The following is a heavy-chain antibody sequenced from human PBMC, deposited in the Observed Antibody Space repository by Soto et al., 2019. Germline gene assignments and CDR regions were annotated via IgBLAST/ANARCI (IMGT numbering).Heavy chain of an antibody. CDR3: AAHDSGGYYAEY. Sequence: QLQLQESGPGLVKPSETLSLTCTVSGDSVTISDYYWGWIRQPPGKGLEWIGSIHYSGSTYYTPSLQSRVTISGDTSKKQFSLKLTSVPAADAAVYYCAAHDSGGYYAEYWGQGTLVTVSA. CDR2: IHYSGST. CDR1: GDSVTISDYY. D-gene: IGHD3-22*01. V-gene: IGHV4-39*01. J-gene: IGHJ4*02.